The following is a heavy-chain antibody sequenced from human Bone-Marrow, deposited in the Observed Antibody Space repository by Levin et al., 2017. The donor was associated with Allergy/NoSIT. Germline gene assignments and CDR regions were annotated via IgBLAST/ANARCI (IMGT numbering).Heavy chain of an antibody. J-gene: IGHJ6*02. CDR2: IWYDGSNK. V-gene: IGHV3-33*01. Sequence: GGSLRLSCAASGFTFSSYGMHWVRQAPGKGLEWVAVIWYDGSNKYYADSVKGRFTISRDNSKNTLYLQMNSLRAEDTAVYYCARVLKAGWILEYGMDVWGQGTTVTVSS. CDR1: GFTFSSYG. D-gene: IGHD5-18*01. CDR3: ARVLKAGWILEYGMDV.